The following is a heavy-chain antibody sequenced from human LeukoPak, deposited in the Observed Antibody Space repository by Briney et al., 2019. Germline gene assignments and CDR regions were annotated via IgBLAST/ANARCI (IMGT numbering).Heavy chain of an antibody. D-gene: IGHD3-22*01. CDR2: ISGSGGST. J-gene: IGHJ4*02. CDR3: AKTPNKLYDSSPLDY. V-gene: IGHV3-23*01. Sequence: PGGSLRLSCAASGFTFSSYAMSWVRQAPGKGLEWVSAISGSGGSTYYADSVKGRFTISRDNSKNTLYLQMNSLRAEDTAVYYCAKTPNKLYDSSPLDYWGQGTLVTVSS. CDR1: GFTFSSYA.